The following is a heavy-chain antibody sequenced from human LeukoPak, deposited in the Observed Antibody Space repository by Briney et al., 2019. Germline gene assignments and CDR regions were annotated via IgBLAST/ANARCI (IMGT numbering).Heavy chain of an antibody. CDR1: GYTFTSYD. CDR2: MNPNSGNT. V-gene: IGHV1-8*03. D-gene: IGHD5-18*01. Sequence: GASVKVSCKASGYTFTSYDINWVRQANGQGLEWMGWMNPNSGNTGYAQKFQGRATITRNTSISTAYMELSSLRSEDTAVYYCARVVDTAMVSYYYYMDVWGKGTTVTVSS. CDR3: ARVVDTAMVSYYYYMDV. J-gene: IGHJ6*03.